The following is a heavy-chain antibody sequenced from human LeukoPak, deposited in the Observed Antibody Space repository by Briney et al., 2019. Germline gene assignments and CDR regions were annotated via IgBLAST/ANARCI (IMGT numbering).Heavy chain of an antibody. Sequence: GGSLRLSCAASGLTSSSYSMNWVRQAPGKGLEWVSSISSSSSYIYYADSVKGRFTISRDNAKNSLYLQMNSLRAEDTAVYYCARWVTTIDYWGQGTLVTVSS. CDR1: GLTSSSYS. CDR2: ISSSSSYI. CDR3: ARWVTTIDY. V-gene: IGHV3-21*01. D-gene: IGHD4-17*01. J-gene: IGHJ4*02.